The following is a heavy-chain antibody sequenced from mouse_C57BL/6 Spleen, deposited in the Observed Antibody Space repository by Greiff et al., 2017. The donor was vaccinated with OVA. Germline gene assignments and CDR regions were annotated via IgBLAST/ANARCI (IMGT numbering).Heavy chain of an antibody. D-gene: IGHD1-1*01. V-gene: IGHV1-61*01. CDR2: IYPSDSET. Sequence: VQLQQPGAELVRPGSSVKLSCKASGYTFTSYWMDWVKQRPGQGLEWIGNIYPSDSETHYNQKFKDKATLTVDKSSSTAYMQLSSLTSEDSAVYYCARGTTVVRVGYFDYWGQGTTLTVSS. CDR3: ARGTTVVRVGYFDY. J-gene: IGHJ2*01. CDR1: GYTFTSYW.